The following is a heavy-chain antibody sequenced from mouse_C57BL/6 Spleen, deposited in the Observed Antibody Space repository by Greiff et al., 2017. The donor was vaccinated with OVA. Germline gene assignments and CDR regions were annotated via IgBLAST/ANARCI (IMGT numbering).Heavy chain of an antibody. V-gene: IGHV14-2*01. CDR1: GFNIKDYY. Sequence: EVQLQQSGAELVKPGASVKLSCTASGFNIKDYYMHWVKQRTEQGLAWIGRIDPGDGETKYAPKFQGKATITADTSSNTAYLQLSSLTSEDTAVYYCAREREAAYWGQGTLVTVSA. CDR3: AREREAAY. CDR2: IDPGDGET. J-gene: IGHJ3*01.